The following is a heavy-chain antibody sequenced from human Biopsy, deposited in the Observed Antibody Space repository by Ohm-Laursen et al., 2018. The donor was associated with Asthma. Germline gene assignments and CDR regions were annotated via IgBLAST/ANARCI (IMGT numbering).Heavy chain of an antibody. V-gene: IGHV3-53*01. D-gene: IGHD3-22*01. CDR1: GFAVSRDY. CDR3: ARGDSSNRSHYYFDY. CDR2: IYSGGTS. J-gene: IGHJ4*02. Sequence: SLRLSCAASGFAVSRDYMFWVRQAPGKGLEWVSVIYSGGTSHTADSVRGRFTISRDYSKNTLYLQMHGLRAEDTAVYYCARGDSSNRSHYYFDYWGQGTLVTVSS.